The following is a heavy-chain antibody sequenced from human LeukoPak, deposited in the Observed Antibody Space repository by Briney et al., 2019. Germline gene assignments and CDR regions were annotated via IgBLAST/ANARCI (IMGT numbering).Heavy chain of an antibody. Sequence: GGSLRLSCAASGFTFSSYSMNWVRQAPGKGLEWVSYISSSSSTIYYADSVKGRFTISRDNAKNSLYLQMNSLRAEDTAVYYCASTGEWLSAYYYYYYMDVWGKGTTVTVSS. V-gene: IGHV3-48*04. CDR3: ASTGEWLSAYYYYYYMDV. D-gene: IGHD3-3*01. J-gene: IGHJ6*03. CDR1: GFTFSSYS. CDR2: ISSSSSTI.